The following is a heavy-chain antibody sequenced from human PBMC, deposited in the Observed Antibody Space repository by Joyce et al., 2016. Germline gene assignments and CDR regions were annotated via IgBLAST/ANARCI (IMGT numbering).Heavy chain of an antibody. CDR2: INNDGTST. Sequence: EVQLVESGGGLVKPGGSLRLSCSASGFTFRSYWLPWVRQAPGKGRMWVSRINNDGTSTINADAWKGRFTISRDNAKKTLYLEMNSLRAEDTAIYYCSRTYCTGGTCYNDYWGQGTLVTVSS. D-gene: IGHD2-15*01. CDR1: GFTFRSYW. J-gene: IGHJ4*02. CDR3: SRTYCTGGTCYNDY. V-gene: IGHV3-74*01.